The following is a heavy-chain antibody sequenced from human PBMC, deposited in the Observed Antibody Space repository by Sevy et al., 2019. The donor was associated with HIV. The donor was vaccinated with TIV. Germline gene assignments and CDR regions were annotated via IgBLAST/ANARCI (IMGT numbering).Heavy chain of an antibody. CDR1: GFSFNSFN. D-gene: IGHD2-2*01. Sequence: GGSLRLSCAASGFSFNSFNMNWVRQAPGKGLEWVAHISTSSNTIYYADSVKGRFTISRDNAKNSLYLQMNSLRAEDTVVYYCARGFCISSSCSGSSWGQGTLVTVSS. CDR3: ARGFCISSSCSGSS. CDR2: ISTSSNTI. J-gene: IGHJ5*02. V-gene: IGHV3-48*01.